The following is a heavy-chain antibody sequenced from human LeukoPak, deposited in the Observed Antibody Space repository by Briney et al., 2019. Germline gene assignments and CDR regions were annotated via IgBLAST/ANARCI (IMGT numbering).Heavy chain of an antibody. CDR2: ISSISSDI. Sequence: GGSLRLSCAASGFTFSSYSMNWVRQAPGKGLEWVSSISSISSDIYYADSVKGRFTISRDNAKNSLYLQMNSLRAEDTAVYYCARDRAGIVGATGWFDPWGQGTLVTVSS. CDR3: ARDRAGIVGATGWFDP. J-gene: IGHJ5*02. V-gene: IGHV3-21*01. D-gene: IGHD1-26*01. CDR1: GFTFSSYS.